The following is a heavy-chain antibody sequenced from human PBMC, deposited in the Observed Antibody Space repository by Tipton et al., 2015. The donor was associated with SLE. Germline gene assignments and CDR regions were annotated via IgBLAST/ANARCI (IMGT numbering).Heavy chain of an antibody. D-gene: IGHD6-13*01. CDR2: IYTSGST. V-gene: IGHV4-61*02. CDR1: GGSISSGSYY. CDR3: ARVKGIAAAGTSPYYFDY. J-gene: IGHJ4*02. Sequence: TLSLTCTVSGGSISSGSYYWSWIRQPAGKGLEWIGRIYTSGSTNYNPSLKSRVTISVDTSKNQFSLKLSSVTAADTAVYYCARVKGIAAAGTSPYYFDYWVQGTLVTVSS.